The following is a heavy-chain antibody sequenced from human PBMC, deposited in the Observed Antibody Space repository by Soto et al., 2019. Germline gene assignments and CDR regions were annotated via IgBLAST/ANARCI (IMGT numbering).Heavy chain of an antibody. V-gene: IGHV4-34*01. J-gene: IGHJ6*02. CDR3: ARGQSFYYGMDV. CDR1: GGSFSGYY. Sequence: QVQLQQWGAGLLKPSETLSLTCAVYGGSFSGYYWSWIRQPPGKGLEWIGEINHSGSTNYNPSLKRRVTISVDTSKNQFSLKLSSVTAADTAVYYCARGQSFYYGMDVWGQGTTVTVSS. CDR2: INHSGST.